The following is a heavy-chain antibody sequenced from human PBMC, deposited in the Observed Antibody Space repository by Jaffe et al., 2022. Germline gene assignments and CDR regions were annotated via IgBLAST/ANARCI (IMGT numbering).Heavy chain of an antibody. CDR1: GGSISSSSYY. CDR3: ARRRRGRFLEWLTDYYYYYMDV. Sequence: QLQLQESGPGLVKPSETLSLTCTVSGGSISSSSYYWGWIRQPPGKGLEWIGSIYYSGSTYYNPSLKSRVTISVDTSKNQFSLKLSSVTAADTAVYYCARRRRGRFLEWLTDYYYYYMDVWGKGTTVTVSS. V-gene: IGHV4-39*01. D-gene: IGHD3-3*01. J-gene: IGHJ6*03. CDR2: IYYSGST.